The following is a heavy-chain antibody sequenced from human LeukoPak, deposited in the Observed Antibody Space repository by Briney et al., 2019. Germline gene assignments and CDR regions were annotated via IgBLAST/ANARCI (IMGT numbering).Heavy chain of an antibody. CDR2: ISSGSSTK. V-gene: IGHV3-48*04. CDR1: GFTLSSYS. D-gene: IGHD4-17*01. Sequence: GGSLRLSCAASGFTLSSYSMNWVRQAPGKGLEWVSYISSGSSTKYYADSVKGRFTISRDNAKNSLYLQMNSLRAEDTAVYYCASPPEGGANYGEDGVWGQGTLVTVSS. J-gene: IGHJ4*02. CDR3: ASPPEGGANYGEDGV.